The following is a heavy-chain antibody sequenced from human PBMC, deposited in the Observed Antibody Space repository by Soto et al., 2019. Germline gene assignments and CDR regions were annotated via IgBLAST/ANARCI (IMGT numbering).Heavy chain of an antibody. J-gene: IGHJ3*02. CDR3: ARGGGVGVAGSAAFDM. Sequence: QLHLVQSGAVVKKPGASVTVSCSASGYPVTAYYMHWVRQAPGRGPEWMGGINPATGAAKYTQTSQGRVTRTRDTSTGAAFLELSGLPSGGTAGFYCARGGGVGVAGSAAFDMWGQGTLVTVSS. V-gene: IGHV1-2*02. CDR2: INPATGAA. CDR1: GYPVTAYY. D-gene: IGHD3-3*01.